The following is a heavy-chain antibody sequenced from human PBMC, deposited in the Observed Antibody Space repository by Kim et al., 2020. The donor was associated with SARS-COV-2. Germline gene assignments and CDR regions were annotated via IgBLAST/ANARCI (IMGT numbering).Heavy chain of an antibody. CDR2: TYYRSKWYN. J-gene: IGHJ4*02. CDR3: VYSSGGGRDY. CDR1: GDSVSSKSAA. D-gene: IGHD6-19*01. Sequence: SQTLSLTCAISGDSVSSKSAAWNWIRQSPSRGLEWLGRTYYRSKWYNDYVVSVKSRITINADTSKNQFSLRLNSVTPEDTAVYYCVYSSGGGRDYWGQGTLVTVSS. V-gene: IGHV6-1*01.